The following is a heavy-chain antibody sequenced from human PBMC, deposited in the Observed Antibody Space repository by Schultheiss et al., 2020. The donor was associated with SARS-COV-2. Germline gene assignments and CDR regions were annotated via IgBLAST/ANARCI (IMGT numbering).Heavy chain of an antibody. D-gene: IGHD3-10*01. J-gene: IGHJ6*03. CDR3: TTEILWFGEDYMDV. V-gene: IGHV3-15*01. Sequence: GGSLRLSCAASGFTFSSYAMHWVRQAPGKGLEWVGRIKSKTDGGTTDYAAPVKGRFTISRDDSKNTLYLQMNSLKTEDTAVYYCTTEILWFGEDYMDVWGKGNTVTVSS. CDR2: IKSKTDGGTT. CDR1: GFTFSSYA.